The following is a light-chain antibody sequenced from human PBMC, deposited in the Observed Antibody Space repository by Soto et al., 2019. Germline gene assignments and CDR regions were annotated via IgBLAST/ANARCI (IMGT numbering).Light chain of an antibody. CDR2: HNF. J-gene: IGLJ1*01. CDR3: QSYDSSLSVYV. V-gene: IGLV1-40*01. Sequence: QPVLTQPPSVSGAPGQRVTISCTGSSSSIGAGYDVHWYQHLPGTAPRLLIYHNFNRPSGVPDRFSGSKSGTSASLAITGLQAEDEADYYCQSYDSSLSVYVFRTGTKLTVL. CDR1: SSSIGAGYD.